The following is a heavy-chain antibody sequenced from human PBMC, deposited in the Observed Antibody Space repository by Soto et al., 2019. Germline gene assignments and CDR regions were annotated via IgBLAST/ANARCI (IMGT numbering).Heavy chain of an antibody. J-gene: IGHJ4*02. V-gene: IGHV5-10-1*01. CDR3: ARQIYDSDTGPNFQYYFDS. Sequence: PGESLKISCNVSGYSFAGDWITWRRQQQEKGLEWVGRIDTSDSQTYYNPSFRGNVIISVTKTITTLFLQWISSRASATAISYCARQIYDSDTGPNFQYYFDSWGQGTPVTVSS. D-gene: IGHD3-22*01. CDR2: IDTSDSQT. CDR1: GYSFAGDW.